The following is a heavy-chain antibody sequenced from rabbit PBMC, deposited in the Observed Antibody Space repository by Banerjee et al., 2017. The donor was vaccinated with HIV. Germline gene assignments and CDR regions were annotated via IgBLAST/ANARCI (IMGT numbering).Heavy chain of an antibody. CDR2: IYAGSSGST. CDR1: GFSFSSSYW. J-gene: IGHJ4*01. Sequence: QEQLEESGGDLVKPEGSLTLTCTASGFSFSSSYWLCWVRQAPGKGLEWIACIYAGSSGSTYYASWAKGRFTISKTSSTTVTLQMTSLTAADTATYFCARDIGGSRYYIEGYWNLWGQGTLVTVS. CDR3: ARDIGGSRYYIEGYWNL. D-gene: IGHD8-1*01. V-gene: IGHV1S45*01.